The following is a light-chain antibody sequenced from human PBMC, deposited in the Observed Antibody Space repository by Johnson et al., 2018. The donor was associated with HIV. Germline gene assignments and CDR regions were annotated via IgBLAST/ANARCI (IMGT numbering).Light chain of an antibody. J-gene: IGLJ1*01. CDR3: GTWDSYLTAGV. Sequence: QSILTQPPSVSAAPGQKVTISCSGSSSNIGKNYVSWYQQLPGTAPKLLIYDNDKRPSGISDRFSASQSGTSATLGITGLQTGDEADYYCGTWDSYLTAGVFGSGTKVTVL. V-gene: IGLV1-51*01. CDR2: DND. CDR1: SSNIGKNY.